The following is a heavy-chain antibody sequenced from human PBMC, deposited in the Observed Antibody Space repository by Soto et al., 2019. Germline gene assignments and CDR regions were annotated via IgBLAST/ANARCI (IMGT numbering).Heavy chain of an antibody. D-gene: IGHD2-15*01. CDR1: GFTFRSYS. Sequence: GGSLRLSCAASGFTFRSYSMNWVRQAPGKGLEWVSSISSSSSYIYYADSVKGRFTISRDNAKNSLYLQMNSLRAEDTAVYYCARDRVVAATPFPYYFDYWGQGT. CDR3: ARDRVVAATPFPYYFDY. V-gene: IGHV3-21*01. CDR2: ISSSSSYI. J-gene: IGHJ4*02.